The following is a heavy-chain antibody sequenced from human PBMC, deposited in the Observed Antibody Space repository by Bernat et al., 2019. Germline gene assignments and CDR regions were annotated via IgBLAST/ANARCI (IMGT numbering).Heavy chain of an antibody. CDR2: IYYSGST. J-gene: IGHJ3*02. V-gene: IGHV4-39*01. CDR1: GGSISSSSYY. CDR3: ARQISGVYYDSSGYYMDI. D-gene: IGHD3-22*01. Sequence: QLQLQESGPGLVKPSETLSLTCTVSGGSISSSSYYWGWIRQPPGKGLAWIGSIYYSGSTYYNPSLKSRVTISVDTSKNQFSLKLSSVTAADTAVYYCARQISGVYYDSSGYYMDIWGQGTMVTVSS.